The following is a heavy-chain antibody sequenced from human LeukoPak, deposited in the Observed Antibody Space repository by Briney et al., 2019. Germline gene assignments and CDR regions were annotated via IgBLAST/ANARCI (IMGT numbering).Heavy chain of an antibody. CDR2: ISSSGGSL. D-gene: IGHD6-6*01. CDR1: GFAFSSYS. V-gene: IGHV3-48*01. Sequence: RGSLRLSCAASGFAFSSYSMNWVRQAPGKGLEWVSYISSSGGSLKYYADSVKGRFTISRDNAKNSLSLQMNSLRAEDTAVYYCARDANEYSSPPDVWGKGTTVTVSS. J-gene: IGHJ6*04. CDR3: ARDANEYSSPPDV.